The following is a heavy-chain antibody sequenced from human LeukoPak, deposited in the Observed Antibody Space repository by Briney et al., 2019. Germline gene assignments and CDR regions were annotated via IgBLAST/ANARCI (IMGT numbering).Heavy chain of an antibody. J-gene: IGHJ4*02. CDR3: ARSSWYEIDY. V-gene: IGHV3-74*01. D-gene: IGHD6-13*01. CDR1: GFTFSGHW. Sequence: GGSLRLSCAASGFTFSGHWMHWVRQAPGKGLVWVSRINSDGSSTSYADSVKGQFTISRDNAKNTLYLQMNSLRAEDTAVCYCARSSWYEIDYWGQGTLVTVSS. CDR2: INSDGSST.